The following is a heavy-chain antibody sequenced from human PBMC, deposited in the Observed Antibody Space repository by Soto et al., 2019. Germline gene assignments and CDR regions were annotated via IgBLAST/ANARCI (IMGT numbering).Heavy chain of an antibody. D-gene: IGHD4-17*01. CDR3: AHRGYGDYPRDNWFDP. CDR2: IYWNEDK. J-gene: IGHJ5*02. Sequence: QESGPGLVKPSETLSLTCTVSGGSISSYYWSWIRQPPGKGLEWIALIYWNEDKRYSPSLKSRLTITKDTSKNQVVLTMTNMDPVHTATYYCAHRGYGDYPRDNWFDPWGQGTLVTVSS. CDR1: GGSISSYYW. V-gene: IGHV2-5*08.